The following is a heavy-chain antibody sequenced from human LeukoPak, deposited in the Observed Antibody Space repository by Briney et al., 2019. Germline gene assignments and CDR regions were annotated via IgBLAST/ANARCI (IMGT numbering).Heavy chain of an antibody. J-gene: IGHJ6*03. CDR1: GYTFTSYD. CDR2: MNPNSGNT. CDR3: ARSVRFRDYMDV. Sequence: ASVKVSCKASGYTFTSYDINWVRQATGQGLEWMGWMNPNSGNTGYAQKFQGRVTITRNTSISTAYMELSSLRSEDTAVYYCARSVRFRDYMDVWGKGTTVTVSS. V-gene: IGHV1-8*03. D-gene: IGHD3-3*01.